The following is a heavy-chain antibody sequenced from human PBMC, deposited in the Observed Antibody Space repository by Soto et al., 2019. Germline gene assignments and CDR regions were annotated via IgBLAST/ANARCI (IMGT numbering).Heavy chain of an antibody. D-gene: IGHD3-16*01. Sequence: EGQLVEFGGGLVQPGGSLRLSCTASGFTFSIYEMYWVRQAPGKGLEWVSFISSGVGDTIDYADSVRGRFTISKDNAKSSVYLQTNSLRAADTAIYYCASTRGTGWFDPWGQGTLVTVSS. CDR2: ISSGVGDTI. J-gene: IGHJ5*02. V-gene: IGHV3-48*03. CDR3: ASTRGTGWFDP. CDR1: GFTFSIYE.